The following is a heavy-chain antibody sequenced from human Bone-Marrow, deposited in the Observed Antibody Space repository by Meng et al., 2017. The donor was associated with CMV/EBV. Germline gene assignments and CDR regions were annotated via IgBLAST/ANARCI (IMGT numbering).Heavy chain of an antibody. CDR3: ARGGYYDFWGASPRYFDY. CDR2: INHSGST. J-gene: IGHJ4*02. D-gene: IGHD3-3*01. Sequence: SETLSLTCAVYGGSFSGYYWSWIRQPPGKGLEWIGEINHSGSTNYNPSLKSRVTISVDTSKNQFSLKLSSVTAADTAVYYCARGGYYDFWGASPRYFDYWGQGTLVTVSS. V-gene: IGHV4-34*01. CDR1: GGSFSGYY.